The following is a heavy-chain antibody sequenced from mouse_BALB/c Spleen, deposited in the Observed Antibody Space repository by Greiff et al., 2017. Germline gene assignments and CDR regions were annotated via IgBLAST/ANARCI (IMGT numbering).Heavy chain of an antibody. D-gene: IGHD2-10*01. Sequence: EVKLMESGGGLVQPGESLKLSCESNEYEFPSHDMSWVRKTPEKRLELVAAINSDGGSTYYPDTMERRFIISRDNTKKTLYLQMSSLRSEDTALYYCARAYYGNPWFAYWGQGTLVTVSA. CDR1: EYEFPSHD. CDR3: ARAYYGNPWFAY. CDR2: INSDGGST. V-gene: IGHV5-2*01. J-gene: IGHJ3*01.